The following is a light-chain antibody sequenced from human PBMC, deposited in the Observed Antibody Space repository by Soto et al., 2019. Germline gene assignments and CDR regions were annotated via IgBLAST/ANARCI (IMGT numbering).Light chain of an antibody. Sequence: QSVLTQPPSASGTPGQRVTISCSGSSSNIGSKTLNWYQQLPGTAPKLLIYSNNQRPSGVPDRFSGSKSGTSASLAISGLQSEDEADYYCAAWDDSLNGRVFGGVTKLTVL. J-gene: IGLJ2*01. CDR2: SNN. V-gene: IGLV1-44*01. CDR3: AAWDDSLNGRV. CDR1: SSNIGSKT.